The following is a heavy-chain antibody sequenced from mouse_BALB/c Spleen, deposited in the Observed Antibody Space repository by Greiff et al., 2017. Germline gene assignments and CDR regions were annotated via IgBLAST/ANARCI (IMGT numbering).Heavy chain of an antibody. Sequence: DLVKPGASVKLSCKASGYTFTSYWINWIKQRPGQGLEWIGRIAPGSGSTYYNEMFKGKATLTVDTSSSTAYIQLSSLSSEDSAVYFCARGVRQDAMDYWGQGTSVTVSS. CDR2: IAPGSGST. D-gene: IGHD2-14*01. J-gene: IGHJ4*01. V-gene: IGHV1S41*01. CDR3: ARGVRQDAMDY. CDR1: GYTFTSYW.